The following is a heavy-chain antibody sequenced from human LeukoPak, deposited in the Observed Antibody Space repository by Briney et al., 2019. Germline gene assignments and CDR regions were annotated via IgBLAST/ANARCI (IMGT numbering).Heavy chain of an antibody. J-gene: IGHJ1*01. CDR1: GYTLTELS. D-gene: IGHD1-14*01. V-gene: IGHV1-24*01. CDR3: ATDSEDHDLYFQH. Sequence: GASVKVSCKVSGYTLTELSMHWVRQAPGKGLEWVGGFDPEDGETIYAQKFQGRVTMTEDTSTDTAYMELSSLRSEDTAVYYCATDSEDHDLYFQHWGQGTLVTVSS. CDR2: FDPEDGET.